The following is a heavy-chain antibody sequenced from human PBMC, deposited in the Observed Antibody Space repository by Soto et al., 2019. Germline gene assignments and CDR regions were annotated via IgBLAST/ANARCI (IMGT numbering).Heavy chain of an antibody. Sequence: QVQLVESGGGVVQPGRSLRLSCAASGFTFSSYAMHWVRQAPGKGLEWVAVISYDGSNKYYADSVKGRFTISRDNSKNTRNLQMNSLRAEDTAVYYCARESCSRYYYYGMDVWGQGTTVTVSS. V-gene: IGHV3-30-3*01. CDR3: ARESCSRYYYYGMDV. CDR1: GFTFSSYA. D-gene: IGHD2-15*01. J-gene: IGHJ6*02. CDR2: ISYDGSNK.